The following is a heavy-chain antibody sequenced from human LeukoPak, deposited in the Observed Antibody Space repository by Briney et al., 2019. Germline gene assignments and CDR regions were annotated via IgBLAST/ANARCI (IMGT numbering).Heavy chain of an antibody. CDR2: INPNSGGT. J-gene: IGHJ5*02. D-gene: IGHD3-10*01. CDR3: ARSSGSYYKFDP. V-gene: IGHV1-2*02. CDR1: GYTFTGYY. Sequence: ASVKVSCKASGYTFTGYYMHWVRQAPGQGLEWMGWINPNSGGTNYAQKFQGRVTMTRDTSISTAYMELSRLRSDDTAVYYCARSSGSYYKFDPWGQGTLVTVSS.